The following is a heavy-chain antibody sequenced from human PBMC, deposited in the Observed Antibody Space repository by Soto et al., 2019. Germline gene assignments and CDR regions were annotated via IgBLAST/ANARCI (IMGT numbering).Heavy chain of an antibody. Sequence: PSETLSLTCTVSGGSISSSSYYWGWIRQPPGKGLEWIGSIYYSGSTYYNPSLKSRVTISVDTSKNQFSLKLSSVTAADTAVYYCARHGWPVNWNFAISWFDPRGQGTLVTISS. CDR3: ARHGWPVNWNFAISWFDP. CDR2: IYYSGST. D-gene: IGHD1-7*01. CDR1: GGSISSSSYY. J-gene: IGHJ5*02. V-gene: IGHV4-39*01.